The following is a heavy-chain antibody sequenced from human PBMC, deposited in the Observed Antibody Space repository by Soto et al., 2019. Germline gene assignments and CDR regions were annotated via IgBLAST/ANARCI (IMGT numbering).Heavy chain of an antibody. CDR1: GFSLSGSGMR. J-gene: IGHJ6*02. Sequence: SGPTLVNPTQTLTLTCTVSGFSLSGSGMRVTRIRQPPGKALEWLARIDWEDTKLYSTSLKTRLTISKDTSKNQVVLTMTNVDPADTGTYYCARAFYGMDVWGQGTTVTVSS. CDR2: IDWEDTK. V-gene: IGHV2-70*04. CDR3: ARAFYGMDV.